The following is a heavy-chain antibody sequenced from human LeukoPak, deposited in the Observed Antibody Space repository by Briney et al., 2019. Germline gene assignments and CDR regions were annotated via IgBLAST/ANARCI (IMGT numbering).Heavy chain of an antibody. Sequence: SVKVSCKASGGTFSSYAISWVRQAPGQGLEWMGGIIPIFGTANCAQKFQGRVTITADKSTSTAYMELSSLRSEDTAVYYCARDLYRPYYMDVWGKGTTVTVSS. CDR3: ARDLYRPYYMDV. D-gene: IGHD2-8*01. V-gene: IGHV1-69*06. CDR1: GGTFSSYA. CDR2: IIPIFGTA. J-gene: IGHJ6*03.